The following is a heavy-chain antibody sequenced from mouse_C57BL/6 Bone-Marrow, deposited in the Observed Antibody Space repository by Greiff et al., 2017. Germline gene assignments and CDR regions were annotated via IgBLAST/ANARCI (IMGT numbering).Heavy chain of an antibody. CDR3: TRRYDSYFYAMGY. J-gene: IGHJ4*01. D-gene: IGHD2-12*01. V-gene: IGHV6-6*01. Sequence: EVNVEESGAGLVQPGASMKLSCAASGFTFTDSWMDWVRQSPGKGLEWVAEIRHKADTPATYYAETVKGTFTISRDDYTSSVYLQRNSLRAEDTGVYYCTRRYDSYFYAMGYWGQGTSVTVSS. CDR2: IRHKADTPAT. CDR1: GFTFTDSW.